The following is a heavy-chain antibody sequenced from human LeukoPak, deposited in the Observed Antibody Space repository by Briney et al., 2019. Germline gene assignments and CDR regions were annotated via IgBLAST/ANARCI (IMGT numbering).Heavy chain of an antibody. V-gene: IGHV4-59*01. Sequence: SETLSLTCTVSGGSISNYYWTWIRQPPGKGLEWIGYIYYSGSTNYNPSLKSRVTISVDTSKNQFSLKLSSVTAADTAVYYCARDPDYYDSSGRQWGGIDYWGQGTLVTVSS. J-gene: IGHJ4*02. CDR2: IYYSGST. D-gene: IGHD3-22*01. CDR3: ARDPDYYDSSGRQWGGIDY. CDR1: GGSISNYY.